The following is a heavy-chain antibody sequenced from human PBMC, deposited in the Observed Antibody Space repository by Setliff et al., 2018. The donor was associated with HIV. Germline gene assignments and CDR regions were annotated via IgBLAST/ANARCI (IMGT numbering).Heavy chain of an antibody. Sequence: ASVKVSCKASGYTFTSYDIHWLRQATGQGLEWMGWMNPNSGNTGYAQKFQGRVTITRKTSISTAFMELSSLRSEDTAAYYCARGYSGYDSYYFDYWGQGTLVTVSS. CDR1: GYTFTSYD. CDR2: MNPNSGNT. D-gene: IGHD5-12*01. V-gene: IGHV1-8*03. CDR3: ARGYSGYDSYYFDY. J-gene: IGHJ4*02.